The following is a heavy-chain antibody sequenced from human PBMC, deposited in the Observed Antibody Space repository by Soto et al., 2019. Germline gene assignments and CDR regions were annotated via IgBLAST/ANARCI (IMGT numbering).Heavy chain of an antibody. CDR3: ARLNSYYDILTGYSLGAFDI. Sequence: TLSLSCTVSVGPNSRYYWSGIRQPPGKGLEWIGYIYYSGSTNYDPSLKSRVTISVDTSKNQFSLKLSSVTAADTAVYYCARLNSYYDILTGYSLGAFDIWGQGTMVTVSS. CDR1: VGPNSRYY. D-gene: IGHD3-9*01. V-gene: IGHV4-59*08. CDR2: IYYSGST. J-gene: IGHJ3*02.